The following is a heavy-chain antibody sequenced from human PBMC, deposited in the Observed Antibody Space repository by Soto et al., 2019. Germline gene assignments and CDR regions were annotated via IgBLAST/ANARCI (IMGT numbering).Heavy chain of an antibody. Sequence: EVQLVESGGGLVKPGGSLRLSCAASGFITFSNAWMSWVRQAPGKGLEWVGRIKSKIDGGTTDYAAPVKGRFTISRYVSKNTLYLQMNSLKTEDTAVYYCTTDNWFDPWGQGTLVTVSS. CDR2: IKSKIDGGTT. CDR3: TTDNWFDP. V-gene: IGHV3-15*01. J-gene: IGHJ5*02. CDR1: GFITFSNAW.